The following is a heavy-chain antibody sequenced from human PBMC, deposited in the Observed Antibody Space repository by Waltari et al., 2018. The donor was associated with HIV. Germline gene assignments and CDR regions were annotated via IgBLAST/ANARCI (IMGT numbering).Heavy chain of an antibody. CDR3: AREKAVVADY. J-gene: IGHJ4*02. V-gene: IGHV3-48*03. D-gene: IGHD2-15*01. CDR1: GFTLRSYE. CDR2: ISSSGGTI. Sequence: EVQLVESGGGLVQPGGSLRLSCAASGFTLRSYEMNWVRQAPGKGLEWVSYISSSGGTIYYADAVKGRFTISRDNAKRTLYLQMNSLRAEDTAVYYCAREKAVVADYWGQGTLVTVSS.